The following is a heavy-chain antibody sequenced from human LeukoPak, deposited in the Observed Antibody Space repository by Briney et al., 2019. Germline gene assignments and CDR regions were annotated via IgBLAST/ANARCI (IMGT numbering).Heavy chain of an antibody. CDR1: GYSISSGYY. J-gene: IGHJ5*02. V-gene: IGHV4-38-2*01. D-gene: IGHD2-2*01. CDR2: IYHSGST. Sequence: SETLSLTCAISGYSISSGYYWGWIRQPPGKGLEWIGSIYHSGSTYYNPSLKSRVTISVDTSKNQFSLKLSSVTAADTAVYYCARQFYCSSTSCPNWFDPWGQGTLVTVSS. CDR3: ARQFYCSSTSCPNWFDP.